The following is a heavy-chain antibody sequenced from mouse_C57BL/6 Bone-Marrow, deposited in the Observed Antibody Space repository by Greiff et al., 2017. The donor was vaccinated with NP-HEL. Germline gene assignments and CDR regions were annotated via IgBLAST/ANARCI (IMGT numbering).Heavy chain of an antibody. D-gene: IGHD2-4*01. CDR2: IRLKSDNYAT. CDR1: GFTFSNYW. Sequence: EVKLVESGGGLVQPGGSMKLSCVASGFTFSNYWMNWVRQSPEKGLEWVAQIRLKSDNYATHYAESVKGRFTISRDDSKSSVYLQMNNLRAEDTGIYYCTGDDYDGRGFAYWGQGTLVTVSA. CDR3: TGDDYDGRGFAY. V-gene: IGHV6-3*01. J-gene: IGHJ3*01.